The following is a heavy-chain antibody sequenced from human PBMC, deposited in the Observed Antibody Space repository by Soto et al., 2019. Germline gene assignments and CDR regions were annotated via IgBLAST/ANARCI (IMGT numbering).Heavy chain of an antibody. Sequence: ASVKVSCKASGYTFTSYYMHWVRQAPGQGLEWMGIINPSGGSTSYAQKFQGRVTMTRDTSTSTVYMELSSLRSEDTVVYYCARDTHYDSSGYNWFDPWGQGTLVTVSS. V-gene: IGHV1-46*01. D-gene: IGHD3-22*01. CDR1: GYTFTSYY. J-gene: IGHJ5*02. CDR3: ARDTHYDSSGYNWFDP. CDR2: INPSGGST.